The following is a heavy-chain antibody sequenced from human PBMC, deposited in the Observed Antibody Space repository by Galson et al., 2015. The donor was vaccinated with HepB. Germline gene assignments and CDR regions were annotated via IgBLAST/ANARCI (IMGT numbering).Heavy chain of an antibody. CDR3: ASLFIAVEAPPAPLDS. D-gene: IGHD6-19*01. J-gene: IGHJ4*02. Sequence: SVKVSCKASGGTFSSYAISWVRQAPGQGLEWMGGIIPIFGTANYAQKFQGRVTITADESTSTAYMELSSLRSEDTAVYYCASLFIAVEAPPAPLDSWGQGTLVTVSS. V-gene: IGHV1-69*13. CDR2: IIPIFGTA. CDR1: GGTFSSYA.